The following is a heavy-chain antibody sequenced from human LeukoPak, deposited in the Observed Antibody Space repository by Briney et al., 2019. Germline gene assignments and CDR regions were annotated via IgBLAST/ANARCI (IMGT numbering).Heavy chain of an antibody. V-gene: IGHV5-51*01. CDR1: GYIFTNYW. J-gene: IGHJ4*02. CDR3: ARSQGGSNYDY. Sequence: GESPKISCKGSGYIFTNYWIGWVRQMPGKGLEWMGVIYPGDSDTRYSPSFQGQVTISADRSISTAYLHRSSLKASDTAMYYCARSQGGSNYDYWGQGTLVTVSS. CDR2: IYPGDSDT. D-gene: IGHD5-24*01.